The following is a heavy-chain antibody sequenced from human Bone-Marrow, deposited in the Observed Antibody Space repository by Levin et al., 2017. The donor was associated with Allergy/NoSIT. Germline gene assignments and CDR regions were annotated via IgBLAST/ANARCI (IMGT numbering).Heavy chain of an antibody. D-gene: IGHD6-19*01. CDR3: VRDKTSTVANVFDI. CDR1: GFTFSSHW. V-gene: IGHV3-74*01. CDR2: IYSDGNNK. Sequence: PGGSLRLSCAASGFTFSSHWMHWVRQDPRRGLGWVSRIYSDGNNKNYADSVKGRFTISRDNAKSTVYLQMNGLRAEDTALYYCVRDKTSTVANVFDIWGQGTLVTVSS. J-gene: IGHJ3*02.